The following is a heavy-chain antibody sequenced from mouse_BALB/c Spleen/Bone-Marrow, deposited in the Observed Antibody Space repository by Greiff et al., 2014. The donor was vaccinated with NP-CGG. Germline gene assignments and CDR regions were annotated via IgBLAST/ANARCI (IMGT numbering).Heavy chain of an antibody. D-gene: IGHD2-4*01. Sequence: QVQLQQSGAELVRPGASVKLSCKASGYSFTIYWMNWVKQRPGQGPEWIGMIHPSDIETRLNQKFKDKATLAVDKSSNTAYMQLSSPTSEDSAVYYCARGEITAFAYWGQGTLVTVSA. J-gene: IGHJ3*01. CDR1: GYSFTIYW. CDR2: IHPSDIET. V-gene: IGHV1-61*01. CDR3: ARGEITAFAY.